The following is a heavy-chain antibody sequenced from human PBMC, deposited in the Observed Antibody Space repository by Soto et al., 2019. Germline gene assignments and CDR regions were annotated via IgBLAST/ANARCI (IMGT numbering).Heavy chain of an antibody. D-gene: IGHD3-10*01. CDR3: TRTVLWFGELSDY. CDR1: GFTFGDYA. V-gene: IGHV3-49*03. J-gene: IGHJ4*02. CDR2: IRSKAYGGTT. Sequence: PGGSLRLSCTASGFTFGDYAMSWFRQAPGKGLEWVGFIRSKAYGGTTEYAASVKGRFTISRDDSKSIAYLQMNSLKTVYSAVYYCTRTVLWFGELSDYWGQGTLVTVSS.